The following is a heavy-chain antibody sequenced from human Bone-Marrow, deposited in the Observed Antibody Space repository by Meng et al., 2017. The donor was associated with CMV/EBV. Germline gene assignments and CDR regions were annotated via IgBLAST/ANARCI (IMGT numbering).Heavy chain of an antibody. CDR1: GGSISSNY. V-gene: IGHV4-59*12. D-gene: IGHD2-2*01. J-gene: IGHJ4*02. CDR3: ARGDRGDIVVGPAATGAPFDY. Sequence: SETLSLTCTVSGGSISSNYWSWIRRPPGKGLEWIGYIYYSGSTNYNTSLKSRVTISVDTSKNQFSLKLRSVTAADTAVYYCARGDRGDIVVGPAATGAPFDYWGQGTLVTVSS. CDR2: IYYSGST.